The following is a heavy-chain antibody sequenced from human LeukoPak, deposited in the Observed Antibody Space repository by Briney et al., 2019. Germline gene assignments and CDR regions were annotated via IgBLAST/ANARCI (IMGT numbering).Heavy chain of an antibody. J-gene: IGHJ4*02. D-gene: IGHD3-22*01. Sequence: SETLSLTCNVSGASVSSGSYYWSWIRQPPGKGLEWIGYIYYSGSTNYNPSLKSRVTISVDTSKNQFSLKLSSVTAADTAVYYCARHDSSGYYPDYWGQGTLVTVSS. CDR1: GASVSSGSYY. V-gene: IGHV4-61*01. CDR2: IYYSGST. CDR3: ARHDSSGYYPDY.